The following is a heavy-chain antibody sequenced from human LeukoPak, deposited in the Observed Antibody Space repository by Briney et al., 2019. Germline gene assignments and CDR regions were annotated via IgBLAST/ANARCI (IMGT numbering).Heavy chain of an antibody. Sequence: GGSLRLSCAASGFTFSSYGMSWVRQAPGKGLEWVSTIRGSGGGTYYADSVKGRFTISRDNSKNTLYLQMNSLRDEDTALYYCAKAGIGVVGYFDYWGQGTLVTVSS. D-gene: IGHD6-19*01. CDR2: IRGSGGGT. V-gene: IGHV3-23*01. CDR3: AKAGIGVVGYFDY. CDR1: GFTFSSYG. J-gene: IGHJ4*02.